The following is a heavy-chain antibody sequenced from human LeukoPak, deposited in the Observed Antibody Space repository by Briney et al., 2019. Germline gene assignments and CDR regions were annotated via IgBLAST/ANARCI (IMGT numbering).Heavy chain of an antibody. Sequence: GGSLRLSCAASGFTVSNNYMSWVRQAPGKGLEWVSLIYSGGSTYYADSVKGRFTISRDSSKNTLYLQMNSLRAEDTAVYYCARARIAVAGSYYFDYWGQGTLVTVSS. CDR2: IYSGGST. V-gene: IGHV3-66*01. J-gene: IGHJ4*02. CDR1: GFTVSNNY. CDR3: ARARIAVAGSYYFDY. D-gene: IGHD6-19*01.